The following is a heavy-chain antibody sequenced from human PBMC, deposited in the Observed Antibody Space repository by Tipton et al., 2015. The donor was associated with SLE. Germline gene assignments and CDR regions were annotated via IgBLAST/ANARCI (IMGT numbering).Heavy chain of an antibody. Sequence: SLRLSCAASGFTFSSYSMNWVRQAPGKGLEWVSSISSSSSYIYYADSVKGRFTISRDNAKNTLYLHMNSLRAEDTAVYYCARGSLTAPRSVFDIWGQGTMVTVSS. J-gene: IGHJ3*02. V-gene: IGHV3-21*01. D-gene: IGHD2-21*02. CDR3: ARGSLTAPRSVFDI. CDR2: ISSSSSYI. CDR1: GFTFSSYS.